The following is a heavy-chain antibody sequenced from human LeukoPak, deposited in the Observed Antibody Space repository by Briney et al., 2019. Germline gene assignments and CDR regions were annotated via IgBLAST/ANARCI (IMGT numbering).Heavy chain of an antibody. D-gene: IGHD4-17*01. J-gene: IGHJ3*02. CDR1: GGSISSYY. CDR2: IYYSGST. CDR3: AGTLNYGVDLSDAFDI. Sequence: SETLSLTCTVSGGSISSYYWSWIRQPPGKGLEWIGYIYYSGSTNYNPSLKSRVTISVDTSKNQFSLKLSSVTAADTAVYYCAGTLNYGVDLSDAFDIWGQGTMVTVSS. V-gene: IGHV4-59*01.